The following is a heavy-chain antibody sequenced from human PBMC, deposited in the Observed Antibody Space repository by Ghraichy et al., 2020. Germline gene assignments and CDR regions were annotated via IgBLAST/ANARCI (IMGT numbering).Heavy chain of an antibody. CDR1: GYTFTSYG. V-gene: IGHV1-18*04. CDR3: ARGPHDAYGDPDRFDY. J-gene: IGHJ4*02. CDR2: ISAYNGNT. D-gene: IGHD4-17*01. Sequence: ASVKVSCKASGYTFTSYGISWVRQAPGQGLEWMGWISAYNGNTNYAQKLQGRVTMTTDTSTSTAYMELRSLRSDDTAVYYCARGPHDAYGDPDRFDYWGQGTLVTVSS.